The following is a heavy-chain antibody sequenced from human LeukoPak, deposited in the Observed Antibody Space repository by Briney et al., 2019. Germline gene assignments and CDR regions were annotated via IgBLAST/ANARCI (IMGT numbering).Heavy chain of an antibody. CDR3: ARGLGLRYPLDY. J-gene: IGHJ4*02. D-gene: IGHD5-12*01. CDR2: ISSNGGST. CDR1: GFTFSSYA. Sequence: QPGGSLRLSCAASGFTFSSYAIHWVRQAPGKGLEYVSAISSNGGSTYYANSVKGRFTISRDNSKNTLYLQMGSLRAEDMAVYYRARGLGLRYPLDYWGQGTLVTVTP. V-gene: IGHV3-64*01.